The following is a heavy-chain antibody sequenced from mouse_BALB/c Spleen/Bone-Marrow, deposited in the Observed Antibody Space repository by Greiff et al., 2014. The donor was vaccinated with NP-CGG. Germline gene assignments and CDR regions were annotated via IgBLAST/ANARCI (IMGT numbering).Heavy chain of an antibody. J-gene: IGHJ2*01. CDR3: AREWTARTPSY. CDR2: INPGSGGA. D-gene: IGHD3-2*01. V-gene: IGHV1-54*03. CDR1: GYAFTSYL. Sequence: LVESGAELVRPGTSVKVSCKASGYAFTSYLIKWIKQRPGQGLEWIGVINPGSGGANYNEKFKGKATLTADKSSSTAYMQISSLTSDDSAVYFCAREWTARTPSYWGQGTALTASS.